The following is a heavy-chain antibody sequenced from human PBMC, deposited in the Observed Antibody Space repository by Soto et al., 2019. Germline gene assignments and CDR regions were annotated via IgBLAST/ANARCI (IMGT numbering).Heavy chain of an antibody. CDR2: ISAYNGNT. CDR1: GYTFTSYG. D-gene: IGHD2-15*01. Sequence: ASVKVSCKASGYTFTSYGISWVRQAPGQGLEWMGWISAYNGNTNYAQKLQGRVTMTTDTSTSTAYMELRSLRSDDTAVYYCALSSQCCSGGSCYGEFDPWGQGTLVTVSS. CDR3: ALSSQCCSGGSCYGEFDP. J-gene: IGHJ5*02. V-gene: IGHV1-18*01.